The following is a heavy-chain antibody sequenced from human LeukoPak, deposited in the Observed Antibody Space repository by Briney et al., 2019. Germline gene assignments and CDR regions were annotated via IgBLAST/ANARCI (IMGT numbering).Heavy chain of an antibody. D-gene: IGHD3-22*01. CDR1: GFTFSSYS. CDR2: ISSSGSTI. J-gene: IGHJ4*02. V-gene: IGHV3-48*04. Sequence: GGSLRLSCAASGFTFSSYSMNWVRQAPGKGLEWVSYISSSGSTIYYADSVKGRFTISRDNAKNSLYLQMNSLRAEDTAVYYCARLPWNYYDSSGYSTPRVDYWGQGTLVTVSS. CDR3: ARLPWNYYDSSGYSTPRVDY.